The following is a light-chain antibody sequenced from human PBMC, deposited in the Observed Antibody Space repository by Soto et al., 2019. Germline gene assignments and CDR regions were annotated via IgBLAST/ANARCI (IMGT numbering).Light chain of an antibody. CDR1: QGISTY. CDR2: DAS. J-gene: IGKJ4*01. CDR3: QQLNGYLELT. V-gene: IGKV1-9*01. Sequence: DIQMNQSPTSLSASVGDRFTVTCRASQGISTYLAWYRQKLGKAPKLLIYDASTLQSGVPSRFSGSRSGTEFTLTISSLQPEDFATYYCQQLNGYLELTFGGGTKVDIK.